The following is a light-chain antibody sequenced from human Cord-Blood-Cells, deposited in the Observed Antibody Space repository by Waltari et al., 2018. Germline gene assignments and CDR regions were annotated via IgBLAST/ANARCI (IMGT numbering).Light chain of an antibody. CDR3: SSYTSSNTLYV. V-gene: IGLV2-14*01. CDR1: SSDVGGCNY. CDR2: EVS. Sequence: QSALTQPASVSGSPGQSITISCTGTSSDVGGCNYVSWNQQPPGKAPKLMIYEVSKRPTGVSKRFSGSKSGNTASLTISGLQAEDEADYYCSSYTSSNTLYVFGTGTKVTVL. J-gene: IGLJ1*01.